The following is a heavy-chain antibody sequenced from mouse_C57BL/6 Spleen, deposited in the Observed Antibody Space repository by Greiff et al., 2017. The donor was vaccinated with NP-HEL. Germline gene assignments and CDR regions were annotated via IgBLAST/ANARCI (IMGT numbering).Heavy chain of an antibody. V-gene: IGHV3-6*01. D-gene: IGHD2-2*01. Sequence: EVQLLESGPGLVKPSQSLSLTCSVTGYSITSGYYWNWIRQFPGNKLEWMGYISYDGSNNYNPSLKNRISITRDTSKNTFFLKLNSVTTEDTATYSGARDSGEGYLLFAYWGQGTLVTVSA. J-gene: IGHJ3*01. CDR3: ARDSGEGYLLFAY. CDR1: GYSITSGYY. CDR2: ISYDGSN.